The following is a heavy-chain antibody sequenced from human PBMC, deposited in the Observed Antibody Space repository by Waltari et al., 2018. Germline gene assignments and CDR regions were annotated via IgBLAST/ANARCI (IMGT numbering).Heavy chain of an antibody. Sequence: QVQLVESGGGVVQPGGSLRLSCAASGFTFSPYGMPWVRQAPGKGLEWVAFIRYDGSNKYYPDSVKGRFTISRDNFRNTLYLQMNSLRAEDTAVYYCAKDIVVAVAATGLDYWGQGTLVAVSS. J-gene: IGHJ4*02. D-gene: IGHD2-15*01. CDR2: IRYDGSNK. V-gene: IGHV3-30*02. CDR3: AKDIVVAVAATGLDY. CDR1: GFTFSPYG.